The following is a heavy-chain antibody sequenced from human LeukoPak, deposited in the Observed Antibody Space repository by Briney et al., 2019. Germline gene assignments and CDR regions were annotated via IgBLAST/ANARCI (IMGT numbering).Heavy chain of an antibody. CDR3: AKQLGYCSDGSCYFPY. V-gene: IGHV3-23*01. CDR1: GFTFSSYA. Sequence: GGSLRLSCAASGFTFSSYAMSWVRQAPGKGLEWVSDISGSGGTTYYADSVKGRFTISRDNSKNTLYLQMNSLRAEDTAVYYCAKQLGYCSDGSCYFPYWGQGTLVTVSS. CDR2: ISGSGGTT. D-gene: IGHD2-15*01. J-gene: IGHJ4*02.